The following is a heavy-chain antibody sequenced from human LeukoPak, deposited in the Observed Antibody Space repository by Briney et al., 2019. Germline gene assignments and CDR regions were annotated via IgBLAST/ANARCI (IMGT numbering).Heavy chain of an antibody. CDR3: ARALVGYCSGGSCPENWFDP. CDR1: GYTFTGYY. V-gene: IGHV1-2*02. D-gene: IGHD2-15*01. J-gene: IGHJ5*02. CDR2: ISPNSGGT. Sequence: GASVKVSCKASGYTFTGYYMHWVRQAPGQGLEWMGWISPNSGGTNYAQKFQGRVTMTRDTSISTAYMELSRLRSDDTAVYYCARALVGYCSGGSCPENWFDPWGQGTLVTVSS.